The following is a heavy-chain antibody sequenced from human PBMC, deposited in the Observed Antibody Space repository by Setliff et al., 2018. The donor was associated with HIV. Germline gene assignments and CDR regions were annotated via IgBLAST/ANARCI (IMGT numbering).Heavy chain of an antibody. V-gene: IGHV5-51*01. D-gene: IGHD2-8*01. Sequence: GESLKISCQGSGYSFTSYWIGWVRQMPGKGLEWMGIIYPGDSDTRYIPSFQGQVTISADKSISTAYLQWSSLKASDTAMYYCARHCNSGSCYKGNGHYGMDVWGQGTTVTV. CDR3: ARHCNSGSCYKGNGHYGMDV. J-gene: IGHJ6*02. CDR1: GYSFTSYW. CDR2: IYPGDSDT.